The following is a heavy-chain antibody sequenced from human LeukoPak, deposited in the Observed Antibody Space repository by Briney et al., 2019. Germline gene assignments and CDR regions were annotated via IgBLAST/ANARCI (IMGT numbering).Heavy chain of an antibody. Sequence: SETLSLTCTVSGGSISSGGYYWSWIRQHPGKDLEWVGYISDSASTNYNLSLQSRVTISVDTSKNQLSLKLSSVTAADTAVYYCARVGADLTATPFDYWGQGTLVTVSS. CDR2: ISDSAST. CDR1: GGSISSGGYY. J-gene: IGHJ4*02. CDR3: ARVGADLTATPFDY. V-gene: IGHV4-31*03. D-gene: IGHD2-2*02.